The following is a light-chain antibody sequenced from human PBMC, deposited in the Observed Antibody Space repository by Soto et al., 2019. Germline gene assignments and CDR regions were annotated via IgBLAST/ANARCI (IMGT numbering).Light chain of an antibody. J-gene: IGKJ5*01. Sequence: DIQLTQSPSFLSASVGDRVTITCRASQGISRYLAWYQQKPGKAPKLLIYGASTLQSGVPSRFSGSGSGTEFTLTSSSLQPEEFASYYCQQLNYHPVTFGQGTRLGIK. V-gene: IGKV1-9*01. CDR1: QGISRY. CDR2: GAS. CDR3: QQLNYHPVT.